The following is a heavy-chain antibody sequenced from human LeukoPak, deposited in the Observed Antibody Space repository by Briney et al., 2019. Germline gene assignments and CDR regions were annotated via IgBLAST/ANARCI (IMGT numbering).Heavy chain of an antibody. V-gene: IGHV1-69*04. D-gene: IGHD3-16*01. CDR3: ARLRLGELFVVY. J-gene: IGHJ4*02. Sequence: ASVKVSCKASGGTFSSYAISWVRQAPGQGLEWMGRIIPILGIANYAQKFQGRVTITADKSTSTAYMELSSLRSEDTAVYYCARLRLGELFVVYWGQGTLVTVSS. CDR2: IIPILGIA. CDR1: GGTFSSYA.